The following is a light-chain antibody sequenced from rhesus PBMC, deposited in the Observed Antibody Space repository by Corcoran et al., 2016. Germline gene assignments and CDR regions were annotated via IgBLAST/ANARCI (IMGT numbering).Light chain of an antibody. CDR3: EQTLQTPLT. Sequence: DIVMTQTPRSLSVTPGEPASISCRSSQSLLHSNGYTYWHWYLQKPVQSPQLLGYEVSNQATGFPERVGGSWSGSDFTLKISRVEAGDVGVYYCEQTLQTPLTFVGGTKVELK. J-gene: IGKJ4*01. CDR2: EVS. CDR1: QSLLHSNGYTY. V-gene: IGKV2-78*01.